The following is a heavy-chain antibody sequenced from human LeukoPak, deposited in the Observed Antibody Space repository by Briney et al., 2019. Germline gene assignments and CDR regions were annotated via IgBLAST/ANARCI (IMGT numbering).Heavy chain of an antibody. Sequence: GGSLRLSCAASGFSFSNYGMHWVRQAPGKGLEWVAVISYDGSNKYYADSVKGRFIISRDNSKNTLFLQMNSLRAEDTAVYYCAKSTFSSGGYVAPFDYWGQGTLVTVSS. J-gene: IGHJ4*02. V-gene: IGHV3-30*18. CDR3: AKSTFSSGGYVAPFDY. D-gene: IGHD5-12*01. CDR2: ISYDGSNK. CDR1: GFSFSNYG.